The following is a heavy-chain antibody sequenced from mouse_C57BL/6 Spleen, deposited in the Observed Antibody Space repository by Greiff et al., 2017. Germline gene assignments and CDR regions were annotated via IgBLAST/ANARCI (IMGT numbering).Heavy chain of an antibody. CDR2: IDPSDSYT. D-gene: IGHD1-3*01. Sequence: QVQLQQPGAELVMPGASVKLSCKASGYTFTSYWMPWVKQRPGQGLEWIGEIDPSDSYTTYNQKFKGKSTLTVDTSSSTAYMQLSSLPSEDSAVYYCARGVKGGYYVDDWGQGTTRTVSS. CDR1: GYTFTSYW. CDR3: ARGVKGGYYVDD. V-gene: IGHV1-69*01. J-gene: IGHJ2*01.